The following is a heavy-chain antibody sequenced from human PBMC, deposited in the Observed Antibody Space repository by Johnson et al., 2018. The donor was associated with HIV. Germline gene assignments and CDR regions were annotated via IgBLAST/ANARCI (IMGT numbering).Heavy chain of an antibody. V-gene: IGHV3-66*03. Sequence: VQLVESGGGLIQPGGSLRLSCAASGFTVSSYYMSWIRQAPGKGLEWVSVISSAGTTYYADSVKGRFTISRDSSKNTLYLQINSLRADDAAVYYCARLYDSSGYGAFDIWGQGTMVTVSS. J-gene: IGHJ3*02. CDR1: GFTVSSYY. CDR3: ARLYDSSGYGAFDI. D-gene: IGHD3-22*01. CDR2: ISSAGTT.